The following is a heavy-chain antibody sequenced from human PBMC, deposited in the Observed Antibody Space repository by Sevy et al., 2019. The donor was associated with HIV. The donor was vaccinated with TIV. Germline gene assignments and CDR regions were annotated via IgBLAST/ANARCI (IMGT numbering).Heavy chain of an antibody. CDR3: TRALATADTPEYYFDY. CDR2: IRRNSHEPYGGTT. CDR1: GFTFGDYA. D-gene: IGHD5-12*01. Sequence: GGSLRLSCTSSGFTFGDYAMSWFRQAPGKGLEWVAFIRRNSHEPYGGTTEYAASVKGRLTISRDDSKNIAYLQMNSLKTEDTAVYYCTRALATADTPEYYFDYWGQGILVTVSS. J-gene: IGHJ4*02. V-gene: IGHV3-49*03.